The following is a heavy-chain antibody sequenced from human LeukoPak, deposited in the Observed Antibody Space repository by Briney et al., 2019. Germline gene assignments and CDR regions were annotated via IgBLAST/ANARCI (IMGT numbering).Heavy chain of an antibody. CDR3: AKWGDYDILTGYYVSDF. J-gene: IGHJ4*02. Sequence: GASLRLSCAASGFIFRNYAMSWVRQAPGKGLEWVSAITGSGDRTYYADSVKSRFTISRDNSKNTQYVEMNTLRAEDTAVYYCAKWGDYDILTGYYVSDFWGRGTLVSVSS. CDR1: GFIFRNYA. V-gene: IGHV3-23*01. D-gene: IGHD3-9*01. CDR2: ITGSGDRT.